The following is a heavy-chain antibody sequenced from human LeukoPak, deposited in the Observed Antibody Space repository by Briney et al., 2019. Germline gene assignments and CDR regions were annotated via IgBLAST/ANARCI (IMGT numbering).Heavy chain of an antibody. CDR1: GVRFSSCA. Sequence: GASVKVSCKTSGVRFSSCAISWLLQAPGQGLEKMGGIIPIFGTANYAQKFQGRVTITKDESTSTAYMELSSLRSEDTAVYYCGLGGCSSTSCLGSHPHYWGQGTMVTVSS. CDR3: GLGGCSSTSCLGSHPHY. J-gene: IGHJ4*02. CDR2: IIPIFGTA. V-gene: IGHV1-69*05. D-gene: IGHD2-2*01.